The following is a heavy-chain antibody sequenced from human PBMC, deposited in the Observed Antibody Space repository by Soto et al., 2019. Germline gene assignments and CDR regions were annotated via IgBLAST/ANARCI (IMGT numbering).Heavy chain of an antibody. V-gene: IGHV3-30-3*01. CDR3: ARVAGSSGWYDYFDY. Sequence: GGSLRLSCAAPGFDFSSYAMHCVRQAPGKGLEWVAVISYDGSNKYYADSVKGRFTISRDNSKNTLYLQMNSLRAEDTAVYYCARVAGSSGWYDYFDYWGQGTQVTVSS. CDR1: GFDFSSYA. CDR2: ISYDGSNK. D-gene: IGHD6-19*01. J-gene: IGHJ4*02.